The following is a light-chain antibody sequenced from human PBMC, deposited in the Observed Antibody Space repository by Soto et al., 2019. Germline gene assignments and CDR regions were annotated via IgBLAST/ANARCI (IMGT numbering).Light chain of an antibody. CDR3: QQRSTWPWT. V-gene: IGKV3-11*01. CDR2: EAS. J-gene: IGKJ2*02. Sequence: EVVLTQSPATLSLSPGERATLSCRASQSVSNSLAWYQQRPGQAPRLLIYEASKRATGIPASFSGSGSGTDFTLTISSLESEDFAVYYCQQRSTWPWTFSQGTNLEI. CDR1: QSVSNS.